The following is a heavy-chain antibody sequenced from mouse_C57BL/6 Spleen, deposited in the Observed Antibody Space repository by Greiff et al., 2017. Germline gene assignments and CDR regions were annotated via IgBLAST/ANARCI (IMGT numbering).Heavy chain of an antibody. CDR1: GYTFTSYW. CDR2: IYPGSGST. CDR3: GRYSAYDGGYFDV. D-gene: IGHD2-2*01. J-gene: IGHJ1*03. Sequence: QVQLQQPGAELVKPGASVKMSCKASGYTFTSYWITWVKQRPGQGLEWIGDIYPGSGSTNYNAKFKSKATLTVDTSSSTAYMQLSSLTSEDAAVYYCGRYSAYDGGYFDVWGTGTPVTVSS. V-gene: IGHV1-55*01.